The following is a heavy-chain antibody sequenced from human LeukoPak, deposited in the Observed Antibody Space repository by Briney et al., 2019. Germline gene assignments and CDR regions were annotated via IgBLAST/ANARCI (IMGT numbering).Heavy chain of an antibody. CDR1: GASISDSDFF. V-gene: IGHV4-61*05. Sequence: PSETLSLTCTVSGASISDSDFFWAWVRQPPGKGLEWIGYIYYSGSTNYNPSLKSRVTISVDTSKNQFSLKLNSVTAADTAVYYCARYQLLSPRSYWYFDLWGRGTLVTVSS. CDR3: ARYQLLSPRSYWYFDL. CDR2: IYYSGST. J-gene: IGHJ2*01. D-gene: IGHD2-2*01.